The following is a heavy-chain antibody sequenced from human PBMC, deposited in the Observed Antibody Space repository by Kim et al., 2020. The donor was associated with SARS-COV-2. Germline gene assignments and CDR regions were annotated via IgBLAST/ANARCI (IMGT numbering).Heavy chain of an antibody. CDR3: ARGGAATPMAHEY. V-gene: IGHV3-74*01. D-gene: IGHD5-18*01. J-gene: IGHJ4*02. CDR2: INPDGSTT. CDR1: GFTFSIYW. Sequence: GGSPRLSCAASGFTFSIYWMHWVRQAPGKGLMWLSHINPDGSTTNYADSVKGRFTISRDNAKNTLYLQLNSLTAEDTAVYYCARGGAATPMAHEYWGQGTLVPVSS.